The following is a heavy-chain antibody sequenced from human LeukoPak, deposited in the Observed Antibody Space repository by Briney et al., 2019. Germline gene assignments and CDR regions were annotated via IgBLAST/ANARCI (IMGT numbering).Heavy chain of an antibody. Sequence: MASETLSLTCTVSAYSISSAYYWGWIRQPAGKGLEWIGRIYTSGSTNYNPSLKSRVTMSVDTSKNQFSLKLSSVTAADTAVYYCARDGGGTGTTWWFDPWGQGTLVTVSS. CDR1: AYSISSAYY. CDR2: IYTSGST. V-gene: IGHV4-4*07. CDR3: ARDGGGTGTTWWFDP. J-gene: IGHJ5*02. D-gene: IGHD1-1*01.